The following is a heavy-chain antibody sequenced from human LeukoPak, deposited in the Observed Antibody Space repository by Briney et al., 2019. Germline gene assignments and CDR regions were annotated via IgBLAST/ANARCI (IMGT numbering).Heavy chain of an antibody. V-gene: IGHV3-11*04. CDR2: INQNSYTI. CDR3: ARSLDF. CDR1: GFTFSDYY. Sequence: PGGSLRLSCAASGFTFSDYYMTWIRQAPGKGLEWISNINQNSYTIYYADSVKGRFTISRDNAKNSVYLQMNSLRVEDTAVYYCARSLDFWGQGTLVTVSS. J-gene: IGHJ4*02.